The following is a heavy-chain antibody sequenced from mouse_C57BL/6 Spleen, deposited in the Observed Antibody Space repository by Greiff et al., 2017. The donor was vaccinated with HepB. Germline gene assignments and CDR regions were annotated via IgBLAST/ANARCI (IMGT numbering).Heavy chain of an antibody. CDR3: ASPELTGTSWFAY. V-gene: IGHV7-3*01. D-gene: IGHD4-1*01. CDR1: GFTFTDYY. CDR2: IRNKANGYTT. J-gene: IGHJ3*01. Sequence: EVKLMESGGGLVQPGGSLSLSCAASGFTFTDYYMSWVRQPPGKALEWLGFIRNKANGYTTEYSASVKGRFTISRDNSQSILYLQMNALRAEDSATYYCASPELTGTSWFAYWGQGTLVTVSA.